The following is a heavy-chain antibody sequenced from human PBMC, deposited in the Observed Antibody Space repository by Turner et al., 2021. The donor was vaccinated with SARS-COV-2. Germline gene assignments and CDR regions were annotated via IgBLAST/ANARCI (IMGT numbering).Heavy chain of an antibody. Sequence: QLQLQESGPGLVKPSETLSLTLTVSGGSISSSSYSWGRIRQPPGKGLEWIGSIYYSGSTYYNPYLKSRVTISVDTSKNQFSLKLSSVTAADTAVYYCATPSVSYDSSGYFHFDLWGRGTLVTVSS. J-gene: IGHJ2*01. CDR1: GGSISSSSYS. V-gene: IGHV4-39*01. CDR3: ATPSVSYDSSGYFHFDL. CDR2: IYYSGST. D-gene: IGHD3-22*01.